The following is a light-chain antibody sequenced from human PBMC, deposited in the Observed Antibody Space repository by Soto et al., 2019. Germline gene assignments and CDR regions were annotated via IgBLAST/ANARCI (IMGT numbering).Light chain of an antibody. CDR1: SSNIGSPYD. CDR3: QSYDSSLSVVV. J-gene: IGLJ2*01. V-gene: IGLV1-40*01. Sequence: QSVLTQPPSVSGAPGQWVTISCTGSSSNIGSPYDVHWYQQLPGTAPKLLIYGNSNRPSGVPDRFSGSKSGTSASLAITGLQAEDEADYYCQSYDSSLSVVVFGGGTKVTVL. CDR2: GNS.